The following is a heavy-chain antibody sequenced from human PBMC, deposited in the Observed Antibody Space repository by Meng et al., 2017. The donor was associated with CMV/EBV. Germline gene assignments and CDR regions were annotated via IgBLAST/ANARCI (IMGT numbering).Heavy chain of an antibody. CDR2: IYPGDSDT. V-gene: IGHV5-51*01. CDR1: GYSFTSYW. J-gene: IGHJ6*02. D-gene: IGHD2-2*01. CDR3: ARQYCSSTSCRRLNYYYYYGMGV. Sequence: GESLKISCKGSGYSFTSYWIGWVRQMPGKGLEWMGIIYPGDSDTRYSPSFQGQVTISADKSISTAYLPWSSLKASDTAMYYCARQYCSSTSCRRLNYYYYYGMGVWGQGTTVTVSS.